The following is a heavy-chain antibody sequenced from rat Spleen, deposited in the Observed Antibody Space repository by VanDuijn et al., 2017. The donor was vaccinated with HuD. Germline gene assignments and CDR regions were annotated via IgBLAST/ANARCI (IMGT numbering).Heavy chain of an antibody. V-gene: IGHV5-7*01. D-gene: IGHD1-9*01. CDR2: ISYDGSSP. CDR3: ARKGTYYGYNYYVMDA. J-gene: IGHJ4*01. CDR1: GFTFSDYD. Sequence: EVQLVESGGGLVQPGRSMKLSCAASGFTFSDYDMAWVRQAPTKGLEWVATISYDGSSPYYRDSVKGRFTISRDNTKSILYLQMDSLRSEDTATYYCARKGTYYGYNYYVMDAWGQGASVTVSS.